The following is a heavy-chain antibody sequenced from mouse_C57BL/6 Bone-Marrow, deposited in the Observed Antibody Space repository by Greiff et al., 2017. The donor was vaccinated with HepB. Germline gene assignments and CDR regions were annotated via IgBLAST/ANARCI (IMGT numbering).Heavy chain of an antibody. V-gene: IGHV14-4*01. CDR2: IDPENGDT. CDR1: VFNIKDDY. J-gene: IGHJ4*01. Sequence: VQLQQSGAELVRPGASVKLSCTASVFNIKDDYMHWVKQRPEQGLEWIGWIDPENGDTEYASKFQGKATITADTSSNTAYLQLSSLTSEDTAVYYCTTPDYAMDYWGQGTSVTVSS. CDR3: TTPDYAMDY.